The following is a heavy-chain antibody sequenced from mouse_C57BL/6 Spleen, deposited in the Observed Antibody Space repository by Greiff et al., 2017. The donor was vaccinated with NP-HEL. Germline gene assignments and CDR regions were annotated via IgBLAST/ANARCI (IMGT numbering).Heavy chain of an antibody. V-gene: IGHV14-3*01. Sequence: VQLQQSVAELVRPGASVKLSCTASGFHIKNTYMHWVKPRPEQGLEWIGRIDPANGTTKSAPKFPGKATITADTSSNTAYLQLSSLTSEDTASYGCARGDYDYDGDWYFDGWGTGTTVTVSS. CDR3: ARGDYDYDGDWYFDG. D-gene: IGHD2-4*01. CDR2: IDPANGTT. CDR1: GFHIKNTY. J-gene: IGHJ1*03.